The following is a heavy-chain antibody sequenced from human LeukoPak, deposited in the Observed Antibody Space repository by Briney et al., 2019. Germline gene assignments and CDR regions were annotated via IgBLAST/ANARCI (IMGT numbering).Heavy chain of an antibody. D-gene: IGHD5-24*01. CDR3: ARLSDGYNDF. Sequence: GESLKISCKAFGYFFSNYWIGWVRQMPGKGLEWMGIIYAGDSDTRYSPSFQGQVTFSADKSISTAYLQWSSLKASDTAMYYCARLSDGYNDFWGQGTLVTVSS. V-gene: IGHV5-51*01. CDR2: IYAGDSDT. J-gene: IGHJ4*02. CDR1: GYFFSNYW.